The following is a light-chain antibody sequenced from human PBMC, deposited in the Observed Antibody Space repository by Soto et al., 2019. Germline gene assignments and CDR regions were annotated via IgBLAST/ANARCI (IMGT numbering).Light chain of an antibody. V-gene: IGLV2-14*01. CDR2: EVT. CDR1: SSDVGGHDF. CDR3: SSFTSTSTLL. J-gene: IGLJ2*01. Sequence: QSVLTQPASVSGSPGQSITISCTGTSSDVGGHDFVSWYQHHPGKAPKLIIYEVTNRPSGLSNRFSGSKSGNTASLTISGLQAEEEADYYCSSFTSTSTLLFGGGTKVTVL.